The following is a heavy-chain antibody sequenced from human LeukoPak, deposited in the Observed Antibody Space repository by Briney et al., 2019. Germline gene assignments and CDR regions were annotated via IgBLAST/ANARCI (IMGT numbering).Heavy chain of an antibody. CDR3: AKGGFCSSTTCYIADY. J-gene: IGHJ4*02. CDR1: GFTFSSYA. V-gene: IGHV3-23*01. Sequence: GGSLRLSCAASGFTFSSYAMSWVRQAPGKGLEWVSAISSSGRSTYYADSVKGRFTISRDNSKNTLYLQVNSLRAEDTAVYYCAKGGFCSSTTCYIADYWGQGTLATVSS. D-gene: IGHD2-2*02. CDR2: ISSSGRST.